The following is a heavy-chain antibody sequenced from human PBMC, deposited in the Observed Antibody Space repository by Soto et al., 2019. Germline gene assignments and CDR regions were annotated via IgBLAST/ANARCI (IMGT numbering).Heavy chain of an antibody. Sequence: ASVKVACKASGYTFTSYAMHWVRQAPGQRLEWMGWINAGNGNTKYSQKFQGRVTMTRNTSISTAHMELSSLRSEDTAVYYCARERSGGWFDPWGQGTLVTVSS. J-gene: IGHJ5*02. D-gene: IGHD3-10*01. CDR2: INAGNGNT. V-gene: IGHV1-3*01. CDR1: GYTFTSYA. CDR3: ARERSGGWFDP.